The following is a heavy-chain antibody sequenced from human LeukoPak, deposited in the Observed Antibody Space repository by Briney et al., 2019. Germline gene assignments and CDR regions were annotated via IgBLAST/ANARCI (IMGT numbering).Heavy chain of an antibody. CDR2: ISSSGTTI. V-gene: IGHV3-48*03. J-gene: IGHJ6*04. Sequence: GGSLRLSCAASGFTFSSYEMNWVHQAPGKGLEWVSYISSSGTTIYYADSVKGRFTITRDNAKNSLYLQMNSLRAEDTAVYYCARDSTSLPIWGKGTTVTVSS. D-gene: IGHD2-2*01. CDR3: ARDSTSLPI. CDR1: GFTFSSYE.